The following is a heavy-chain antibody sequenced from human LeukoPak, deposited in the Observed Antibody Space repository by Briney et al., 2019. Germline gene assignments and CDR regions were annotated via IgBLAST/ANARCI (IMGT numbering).Heavy chain of an antibody. CDR2: ISGSGGST. CDR3: AKDSGVTYYDFWSGYYPFDY. Sequence: GGSLRLSCAASGFTFSSYAMSWVRQAPGKGLEWVSAISGSGGSTYYADSVKGRFTISRDNSKNTLYLQMNSLRAEDTAVYCCAKDSGVTYYDFWSGYYPFDYWGQGTLVTVSS. D-gene: IGHD3-3*01. J-gene: IGHJ4*02. V-gene: IGHV3-23*01. CDR1: GFTFSSYA.